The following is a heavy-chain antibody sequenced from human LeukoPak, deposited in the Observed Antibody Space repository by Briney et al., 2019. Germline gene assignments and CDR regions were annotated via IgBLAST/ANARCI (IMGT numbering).Heavy chain of an antibody. V-gene: IGHV1-8*01. CDR1: GYTFTSYD. Sequence: ASVKVSCKASGYTFTSYDINWVRQATGQGPEWMGWMNPNSGNTGYAQKFQGRVTMTRNTSISTAYTELSSLRSEDTAVYYCARDYYGSGSYDYYYGMDVWGQGTTVTVSS. CDR2: MNPNSGNT. D-gene: IGHD3-10*01. CDR3: ARDYYGSGSYDYYYGMDV. J-gene: IGHJ6*02.